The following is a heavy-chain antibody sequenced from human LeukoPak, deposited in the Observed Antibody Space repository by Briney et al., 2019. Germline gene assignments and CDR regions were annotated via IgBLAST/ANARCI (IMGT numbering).Heavy chain of an antibody. CDR3: ATEDYYGSGYDF. J-gene: IGHJ4*02. V-gene: IGHV3-15*05. D-gene: IGHD3-10*01. Sequence: MTGGSLRLSCAASGFTFTTYWMSWVRQAPGKGLEWVGRIKTIKEDGTTDYAAPVKGRFTISRDDSENTLYLQMKSLKTEDTAVYYCATEDYYGSGYDFWGQGTLVTVSS. CDR1: GFTFTTYW. CDR2: IKTIKEDGTT.